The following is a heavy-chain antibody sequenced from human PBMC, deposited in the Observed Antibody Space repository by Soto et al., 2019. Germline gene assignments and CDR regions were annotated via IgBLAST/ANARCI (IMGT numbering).Heavy chain of an antibody. CDR2: ISSSSSYI. CDR1: GFTFSSYS. D-gene: IGHD6-6*01. Sequence: PGGSLRLSCAASGFTFSSYSMNWVRQAPGKGLEWVSSISSSSSYIYYADSVKGRFTISRDNAKNSLYLQMNSLRAEDTAVYYCARLTSGSSSEGYYYGMDVWGQGTTVTVSS. V-gene: IGHV3-21*01. J-gene: IGHJ6*02. CDR3: ARLTSGSSSEGYYYGMDV.